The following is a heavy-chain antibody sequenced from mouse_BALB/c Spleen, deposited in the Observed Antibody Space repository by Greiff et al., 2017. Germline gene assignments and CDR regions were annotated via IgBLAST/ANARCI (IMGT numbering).Heavy chain of an antibody. V-gene: IGHV1S81*02. D-gene: IGHD1-1*01. CDR1: GYTFTSYW. J-gene: IGHJ2*01. Sequence: VQLQQSGAELVKPGASVKLSCKASGYTFTSYWMHWVKQRPGQGLEWIGEINPSNGRTNYNEKFKSKATLTVDKSSSTAYMQLSSLTSEDSAVYYCARSGYYGSSFYFDYWAKAPLSQSPQ. CDR2: INPSNGRT. CDR3: ARSGYYGSSFYFDY.